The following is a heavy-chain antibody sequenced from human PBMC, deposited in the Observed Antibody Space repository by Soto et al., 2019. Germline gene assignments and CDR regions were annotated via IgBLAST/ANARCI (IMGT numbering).Heavy chain of an antibody. Sequence: QVRLMESGGGVVQPGTSLRLSCAASGFTFSSYPVHWVRQAPGQGLEWVAVISYDGGNKYYADSVKGRFTISRDNSKNTLDLQMNSLGIEDTAVYYCASPNTRGYYELGHWAQGTLVTVSS. V-gene: IGHV3-30-3*01. CDR2: ISYDGGNK. CDR1: GFTFSSYP. CDR3: ASPNTRGYYELGH. D-gene: IGHD3-3*01. J-gene: IGHJ4*02.